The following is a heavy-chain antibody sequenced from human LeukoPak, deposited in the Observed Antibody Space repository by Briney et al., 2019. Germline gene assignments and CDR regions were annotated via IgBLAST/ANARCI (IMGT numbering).Heavy chain of an antibody. CDR1: GFTFSSYA. D-gene: IGHD1-26*01. J-gene: IGHJ4*02. Sequence: GGSLRLSCAASGFTFSSYAMSWVRHAPGKGLEWVSVISSSGGSTYYADSVKGRFTISRDNSKNTLYMQMNSLRAEDTAVFYCAKDRVGTTKATSFDSWGQGTLVTVSS. CDR2: ISSSGGST. CDR3: AKDRVGTTKATSFDS. V-gene: IGHV3-23*01.